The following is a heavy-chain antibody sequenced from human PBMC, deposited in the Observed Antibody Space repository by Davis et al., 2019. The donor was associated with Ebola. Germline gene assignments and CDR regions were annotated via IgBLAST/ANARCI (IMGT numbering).Heavy chain of an antibody. J-gene: IGHJ6*02. CDR1: GFIVSSNY. V-gene: IGHV3-53*05. CDR3: ASTDGRHYYYGMDV. Sequence: PGGSLRLSCAASGFIVSSNYMSWVRQAPGKGLEWVSVIYSGGSTYYADSVKGRFTISRDNSKNTLYLQMNSLRAEDTAVYYCASTDGRHYYYGMDVWGQGTTVTVSS. CDR2: IYSGGST.